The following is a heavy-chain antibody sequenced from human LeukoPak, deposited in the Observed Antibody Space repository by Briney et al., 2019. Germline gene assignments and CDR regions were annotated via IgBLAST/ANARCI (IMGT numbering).Heavy chain of an antibody. Sequence: ASVKVSCKASGYTFTSYAMNWVRQAPGQGLEWMGWINTNTGNPTYAQGFTGRFVFSLDTSVSTAYLQISSLKPEDTAVYYCAIPSSSWYGGSGWTNYFDYWGQGTLVTVSS. J-gene: IGHJ4*02. D-gene: IGHD6-13*01. CDR3: AIPSSSWYGGSGWTNYFDY. V-gene: IGHV7-4-1*02. CDR2: INTNTGNP. CDR1: GYTFTSYA.